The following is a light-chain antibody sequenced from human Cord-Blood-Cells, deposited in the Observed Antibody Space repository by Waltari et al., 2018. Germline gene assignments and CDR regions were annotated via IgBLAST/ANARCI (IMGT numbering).Light chain of an antibody. CDR2: EGS. V-gene: IGLV2-23*01. CDR1: SSDVWSYTL. Sequence: QAALTPPAPVSGSPGASITPSCTRPSSDVWSYTLVSCYQPHPGKAPKLMIYEGSKRPSGVSNRFSGSKSGNTASLTIAWLQAEDEADYYCCSYAGSSTWVFGGGTKLTVL. J-gene: IGLJ3*02. CDR3: CSYAGSSTWV.